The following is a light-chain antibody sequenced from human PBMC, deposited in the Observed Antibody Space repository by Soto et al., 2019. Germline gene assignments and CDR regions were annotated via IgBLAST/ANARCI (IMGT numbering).Light chain of an antibody. CDR1: QSVSSNY. V-gene: IGKV3-11*01. CDR3: HQRAGWPPT. CDR2: DAS. Sequence: ELVLTRSPGTGSGSPLEVGTLAFMASQSVSSNYLAWYQQKPGQAPRLLMYDASNRATGVPARFSGSGSGTDFTLTISSLEPEDFAVYFCHQRAGWPPTFGGGTKVDIK. J-gene: IGKJ4*01.